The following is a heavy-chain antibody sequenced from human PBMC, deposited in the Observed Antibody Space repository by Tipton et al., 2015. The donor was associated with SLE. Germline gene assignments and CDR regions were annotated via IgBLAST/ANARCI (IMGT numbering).Heavy chain of an antibody. J-gene: IGHJ4*02. CDR2: INSDGSTT. D-gene: IGHD1-26*01. V-gene: IGHV3-74*01. Sequence: GSLRLSCADSGFTFSKYAMSWVRQAPGKGLVWVSRINSDGSTTSYVDSVKGRFTISRDNAKNMVYLQMNSLRAEDTAVYYCVRDVYWAFDSWGQGTLVTVSS. CDR3: VRDVYWAFDS. CDR1: GFTFSKYA.